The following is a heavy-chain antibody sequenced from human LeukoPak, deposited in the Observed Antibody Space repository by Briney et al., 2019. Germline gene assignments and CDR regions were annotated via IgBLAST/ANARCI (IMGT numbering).Heavy chain of an antibody. J-gene: IGHJ5*02. CDR3: ARGSPYGSGSYNWFDP. CDR1: GYTFTGYY. D-gene: IGHD3-10*01. V-gene: IGHV1-8*02. Sequence: GASVKVSCKASGYTFTGYYMHWVRQAPGQGLEWMGWMNPNSGNTGYAQKFQGRVTVTRNTSISTAYMELSSLRSEDTAVYYCARGSPYGSGSYNWFDPWGQGTLVTVSS. CDR2: MNPNSGNT.